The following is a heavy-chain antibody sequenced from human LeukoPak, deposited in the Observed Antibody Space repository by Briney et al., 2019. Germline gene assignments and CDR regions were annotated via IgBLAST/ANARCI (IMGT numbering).Heavy chain of an antibody. V-gene: IGHV4-59*01. Sequence: SETLSLTCTVSGGSISSYYWSWIRQPPGKGLEWIGYIYYSGSTNYNPSLKSRVTISVDTSKNQLSLKLSSVTAADTAVYYCASRSGYYDSSGSYYFDYWGQGTLVTVSS. J-gene: IGHJ4*02. CDR2: IYYSGST. D-gene: IGHD3-22*01. CDR1: GGSISSYY. CDR3: ASRSGYYDSSGSYYFDY.